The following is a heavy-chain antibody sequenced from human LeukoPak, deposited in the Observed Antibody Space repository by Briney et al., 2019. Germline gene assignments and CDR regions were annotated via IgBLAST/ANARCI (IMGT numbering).Heavy chain of an antibody. CDR2: IIPIFGTA. V-gene: IGHV1-69*13. Sequence: GASVKVSCKASGYTFGKYYIHWVRQAPGQGLEWMGGIIPIFGTANYAQKFQGRVTITADESTSTAYMELSSLRSEDTAVYYCARLNLKTGTTPWGQGTLVTVSS. D-gene: IGHD1-7*01. CDR1: GYTFGKYY. J-gene: IGHJ5*02. CDR3: ARLNLKTGTTP.